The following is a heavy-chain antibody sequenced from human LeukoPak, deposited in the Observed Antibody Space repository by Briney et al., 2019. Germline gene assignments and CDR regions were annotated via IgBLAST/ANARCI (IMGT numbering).Heavy chain of an antibody. V-gene: IGHV1-69*05. CDR2: IITMFATP. J-gene: IGHJ4*02. D-gene: IGHD3-22*01. CDR1: GGTFSRNT. CDR3: ARVSVDSGYFYLDF. Sequence: ASVKVSCKASGGTFSRNTVTWVRQAPGQGLEWMGGIITMFATPNYAQKFRGRDTVTTDESTSTAYMELTSLRSEDTAVYYCARVSVDSGYFYLDFWGQGTQVTVSS.